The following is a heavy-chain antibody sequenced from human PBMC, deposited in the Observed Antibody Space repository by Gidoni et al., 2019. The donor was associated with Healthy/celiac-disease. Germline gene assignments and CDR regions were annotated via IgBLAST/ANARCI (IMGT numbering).Heavy chain of an antibody. CDR3: AREGDLYSSSWYDAFDI. Sequence: QVQLVQSGAEVKKPGASVKVSSKASGYTFTSYGISWVRQAPGQGLEWMGWISAYNGNTNYAQKLQGRVTMTTDTSTSTAYMELRSLRSDDTAVYYCAREGDLYSSSWYDAFDIWGQGTMVTVSS. J-gene: IGHJ3*02. V-gene: IGHV1-18*04. CDR2: ISAYNGNT. CDR1: GYTFTSYG. D-gene: IGHD6-13*01.